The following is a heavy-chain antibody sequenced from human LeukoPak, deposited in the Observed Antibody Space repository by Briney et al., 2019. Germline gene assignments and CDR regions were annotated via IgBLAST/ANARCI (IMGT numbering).Heavy chain of an antibody. CDR1: GGSISSSSYY. J-gene: IGHJ4*02. CDR2: IYYSGST. D-gene: IGHD3-3*01. Sequence: SPSETLSLTCTVSGGSISSSSYYWGWIRQPPGKGLEWIGSIYYSGSTYYNPSLKSRVTISVDTSKNQFSLKLSSVTAADTAVYYCARLGDFHYDFWSGYPNGGTSYFDYWGQGTLVTVSS. CDR3: ARLGDFHYDFWSGYPNGGTSYFDY. V-gene: IGHV4-39*01.